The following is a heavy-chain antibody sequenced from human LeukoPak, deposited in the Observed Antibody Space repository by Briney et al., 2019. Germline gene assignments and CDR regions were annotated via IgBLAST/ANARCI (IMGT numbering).Heavy chain of an antibody. CDR1: GGSFSGYY. Sequence: TSETLSLTCAVYGGSFSGYYWSWIRQPPGKGLEWIGYIYYSGSTNYNPSLKSRVTISVDTSKNQFSLKLSSVTAADTAVYYCASLNYYGSGSYYSWFDPWGQGTLVTVSS. CDR3: ASLNYYGSGSYYSWFDP. V-gene: IGHV4-59*08. J-gene: IGHJ5*02. D-gene: IGHD3-10*01. CDR2: IYYSGST.